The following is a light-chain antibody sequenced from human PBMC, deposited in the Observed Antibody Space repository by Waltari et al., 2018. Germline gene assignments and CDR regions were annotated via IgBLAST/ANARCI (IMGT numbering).Light chain of an antibody. V-gene: IGKV1-33*01. Sequence: DIQLTQSPSSLSAAVGDRVTITCQATQDITTSLSWFQQKPGKAPQLLIYYASSLQAGVPSRFSGTGSGTAFSFTITSLQPEDSATYYCQHYHSIPYTFGRGTKLQIK. CDR2: YAS. CDR3: QHYHSIPYT. CDR1: QDITTS. J-gene: IGKJ2*01.